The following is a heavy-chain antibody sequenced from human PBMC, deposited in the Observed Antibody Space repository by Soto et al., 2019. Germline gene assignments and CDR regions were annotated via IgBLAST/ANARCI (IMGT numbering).Heavy chain of an antibody. D-gene: IGHD2-2*01. J-gene: IGHJ5*02. V-gene: IGHV4-34*01. CDR2: INHSGST. CDR1: GGSFSGYY. CDR3: ARGTACHEPAAQFCQRWFGP. Sequence: SETLSLTCAVYGGSFSGYYWSWIRQPPGKGLEWIGEINHSGSTNYNPSLKSRVTISVDTSKNQFSLKLSSVTAADTAVYYCARGTACHEPAAQFCQRWFGPWGQGTLVTVSS.